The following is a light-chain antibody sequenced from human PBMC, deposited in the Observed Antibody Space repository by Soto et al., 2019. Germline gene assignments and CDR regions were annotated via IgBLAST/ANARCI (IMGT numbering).Light chain of an antibody. CDR1: QGVGSY. V-gene: IGKV3D-15*01. CDR3: QQYASSPVT. J-gene: IGKJ4*01. Sequence: VMTQSPATLSVSPGERATFSCRASQGVGSYLAWHQQRPGQAPRLLIFGASNRATGVPDRFTGSASGTDFTLTISRLQPEDFALYFCQQYASSPVTFGGGTKVDIK. CDR2: GAS.